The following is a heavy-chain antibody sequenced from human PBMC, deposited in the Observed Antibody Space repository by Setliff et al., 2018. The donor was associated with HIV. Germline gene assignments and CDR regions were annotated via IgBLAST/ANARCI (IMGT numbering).Heavy chain of an antibody. V-gene: IGHV4-59*12. CDR3: IIAYSSGWLAPMGFDS. CDR2: IYYSGST. J-gene: IGHJ4*02. CDR1: GGSISSYY. D-gene: IGHD6-19*01. Sequence: SETLSLTCTVSGGSISSYYWSWIRQPPGKGLEWIGYIYYSGSTNYNPSLKSRVTISVDTSKNQFSLRLSSVTAADTAVYYCIIAYSSGWLAPMGFDSWGQGTLVTVSS.